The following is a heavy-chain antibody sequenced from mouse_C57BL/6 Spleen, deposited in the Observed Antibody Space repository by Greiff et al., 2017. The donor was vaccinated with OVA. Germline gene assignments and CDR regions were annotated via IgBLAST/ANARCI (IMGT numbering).Heavy chain of an antibody. V-gene: IGHV10-1*01. D-gene: IGHD2-1*01. J-gene: IGHJ4*01. Sequence: DVQLQESGGGLVQPKGSLKLSCAASGFSFNTYAMNWVRQAPGKGLEWVARIRSKSNNYATYYADSVKDRFTISRDDSESMLYLQMNNLKTEDTAMYYCVRGLYYGNSNAMDYWGQGTSVTVSS. CDR1: GFSFNTYA. CDR3: VRGLYYGNSNAMDY. CDR2: IRSKSNNYAT.